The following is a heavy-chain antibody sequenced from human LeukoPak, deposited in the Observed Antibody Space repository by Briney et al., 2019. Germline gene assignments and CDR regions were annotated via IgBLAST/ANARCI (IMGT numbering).Heavy chain of an antibody. CDR3: ALLLMAYYDFWSGYYKGAEYFQH. V-gene: IGHV3-23*01. Sequence: GGSLRLSCAASGFTFSSYAMSWVRQAPGKGLEWVSAISGSGGSTYYADSVKGRFTISRDNSKNTLYLQMNSLRAEDTAVYYCALLLMAYYDFWSGYYKGAEYFQHWGQGTLVTVSS. J-gene: IGHJ1*01. D-gene: IGHD3-3*01. CDR2: ISGSGGST. CDR1: GFTFSSYA.